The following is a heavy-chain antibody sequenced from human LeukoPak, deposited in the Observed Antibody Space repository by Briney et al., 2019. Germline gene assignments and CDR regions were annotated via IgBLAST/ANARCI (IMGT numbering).Heavy chain of an antibody. D-gene: IGHD2-2*01. CDR3: AKMSSSSWSDDY. CDR2: VNGDGTIT. Sequence: GGSLRLSCAAPGVTFTTSLPYWGPQAPGKGLWWGSRVNGDGTITNYADSVQGRFTISRDNAKNTLYLQMNSLGVEDTAVYFCAKMSSSSWSDDYWGRGTLVTVSS. CDR1: GVTFTTSL. J-gene: IGHJ4*02. V-gene: IGHV3-74*01.